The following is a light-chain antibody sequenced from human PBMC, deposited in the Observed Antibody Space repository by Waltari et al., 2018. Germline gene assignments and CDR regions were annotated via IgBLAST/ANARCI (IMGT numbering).Light chain of an antibody. CDR2: STN. CDR1: PGSVSSGHN. CDR3: VLYMGSGIWV. J-gene: IGLJ3*02. Sequence: QTVVTQEPSFSVSPGGTVTLTCGLSPGSVSSGHNPSWHQQTPGQAPRTLIYSTNTRSSGVPDRFSGSILGNKAALTITGAQADDESDYYCVLYMGSGIWVFGGGTKLTVL. V-gene: IGLV8-61*01.